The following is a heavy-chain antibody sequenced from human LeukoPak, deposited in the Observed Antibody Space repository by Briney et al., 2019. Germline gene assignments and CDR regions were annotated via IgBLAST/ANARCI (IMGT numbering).Heavy chain of an antibody. Sequence: ASVEVSCKASGYTFTSYGISWVRQAPGQGLEWMGWISAYNGNTNYAQKLQGRVTMTTDTSTSTAYMELRSLRSDDTAVYYCARVFTIFGVVSTPDYWGQGTLVTVSS. CDR1: GYTFTSYG. D-gene: IGHD3-3*01. V-gene: IGHV1-18*01. J-gene: IGHJ4*02. CDR3: ARVFTIFGVVSTPDY. CDR2: ISAYNGNT.